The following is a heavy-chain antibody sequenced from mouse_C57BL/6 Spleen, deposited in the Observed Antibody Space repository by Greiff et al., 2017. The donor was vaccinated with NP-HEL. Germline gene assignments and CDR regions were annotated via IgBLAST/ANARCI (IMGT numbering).Heavy chain of an antibody. V-gene: IGHV5-6*01. D-gene: IGHD1-1*01. CDR2: ISSGGSYT. J-gene: IGHJ1*03. CDR1: GFTFSSYG. Sequence: EVQVVESGGDLVKPGGSLKLSCAASGFTFSSYGMSWVRQTPDQRLEWVATISSGGSYTYYPDSVKGRFTISRDNAKNTLYLQMSRLKSEDTAMYYCASSSLYWYFDVWGTGTTVTVSS. CDR3: ASSSLYWYFDV.